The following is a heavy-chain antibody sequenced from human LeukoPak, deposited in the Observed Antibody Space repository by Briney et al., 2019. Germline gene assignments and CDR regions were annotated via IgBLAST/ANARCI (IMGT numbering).Heavy chain of an antibody. J-gene: IGHJ4*02. V-gene: IGHV3-7*03. D-gene: IGHD3-10*01. CDR2: IKHDGSEK. CDR1: GFTFSSYW. CDR3: ARDLTRYYYGSGSYHTPFDY. Sequence: GGSLRLSCAASGFTFSSYWMSWVRQAPGKGLEWVANIKHDGSEKYYVDSVKGRFTISRDNAKNSLYLQMNSLRAEDTAVYYCARDLTRYYYGSGSYHTPFDYWGQGTLVTVSS.